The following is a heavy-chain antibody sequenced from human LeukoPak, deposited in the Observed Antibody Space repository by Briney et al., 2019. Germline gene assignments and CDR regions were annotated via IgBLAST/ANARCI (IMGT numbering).Heavy chain of an antibody. CDR1: GFTFSSYS. Sequence: PGGSLRLSCAASGFTFSSYSMNWVRQAPGKGLEWVSGISWNSGSIGYADSVKGRFTISRDNAKNSLYLQMNSLRAEDTALYYCAKVNIYDILTGYNEYYFDYWGQGTLVTVSS. CDR3: AKVNIYDILTGYNEYYFDY. J-gene: IGHJ4*02. CDR2: ISWNSGSI. D-gene: IGHD3-9*01. V-gene: IGHV3-9*01.